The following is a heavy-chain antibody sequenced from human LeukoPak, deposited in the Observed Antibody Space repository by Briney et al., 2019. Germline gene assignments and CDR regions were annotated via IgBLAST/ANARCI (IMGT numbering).Heavy chain of an antibody. Sequence: PGGSLRLSCAASGFTFSSYSMNWVRQAPGKGLEWVSLISGDGGSTYYADSVKGRFTISRDNSKNSLYLQMNSLRTEDTALYYCAKDISDPDSDGDYGGYAFDIWGQGTMVTVSS. CDR3: AKDISDPDSDGDYGGYAFDI. J-gene: IGHJ3*02. CDR1: GFTFSSYS. CDR2: ISGDGGST. V-gene: IGHV3-43*02. D-gene: IGHD4-17*01.